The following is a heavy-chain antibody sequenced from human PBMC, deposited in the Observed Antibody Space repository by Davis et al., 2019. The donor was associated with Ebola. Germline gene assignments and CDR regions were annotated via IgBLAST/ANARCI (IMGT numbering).Heavy chain of an antibody. Sequence: MPGGSLRLSCTVSGYSISSGYYWGWIRQPPGKGLEWIGSIYHSGSTYYNPSLKSRVTISVDTSKNQFSLKLNSVTAADTAVYYCAREVGATSVFDYWGQGTLVSVSS. J-gene: IGHJ4*02. CDR3: AREVGATSVFDY. D-gene: IGHD1-26*01. CDR1: GYSISSGYY. V-gene: IGHV4-38-2*02. CDR2: IYHSGST.